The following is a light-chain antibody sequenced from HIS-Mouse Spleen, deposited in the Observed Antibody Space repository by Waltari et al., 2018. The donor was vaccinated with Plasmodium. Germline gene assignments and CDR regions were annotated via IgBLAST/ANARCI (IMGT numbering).Light chain of an antibody. CDR2: EGS. Sequence: QSALTQPASVSGSPGQSITISRTGTSRAVARYNLFSWYQHHPGKAPKLMIYEGSKRPSGVSNRFSGSKSGNTASLTISGLQAEDEADYYCCSYAGSSTWVFGGGTKLTVL. CDR3: CSYAGSSTWV. J-gene: IGLJ3*02. V-gene: IGLV2-23*01. CDR1: SRAVARYNL.